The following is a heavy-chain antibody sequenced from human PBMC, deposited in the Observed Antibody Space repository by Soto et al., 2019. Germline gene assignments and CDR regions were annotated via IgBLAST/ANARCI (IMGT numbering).Heavy chain of an antibody. J-gene: IGHJ4*02. D-gene: IGHD3-22*01. V-gene: IGHV1-18*04. CDR1: GYPFPNHG. CDR2: ISGDNANP. CDR3: VREGYHRSGYFT. Sequence: GASVKVSCKASGYPFPNHGLSWVRQAPGQGLEWMGWISGDNANPTYAQKFQDRVTMTTDTSTSTAYMELRSLRSDDTAVYYCVREGYHRSGYFTWGQGTLVTVSS.